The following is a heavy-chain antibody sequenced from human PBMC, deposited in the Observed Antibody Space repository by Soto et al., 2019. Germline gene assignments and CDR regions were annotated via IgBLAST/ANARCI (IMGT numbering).Heavy chain of an antibody. Sequence: QVRLVQSGPELKKPGASVKVSCKASGYTFNSHGMSWARQAPGQGLEWMGWISNYNGNAKYEEKFQGRVSMTTDTSTSTAYLELGSLRSDDTAVYYCAREMPGGYFDYWGQGTLVSVS. CDR2: ISNYNGNA. V-gene: IGHV1-18*01. CDR3: AREMPGGYFDY. J-gene: IGHJ4*02. D-gene: IGHD2-2*01. CDR1: GYTFNSHG.